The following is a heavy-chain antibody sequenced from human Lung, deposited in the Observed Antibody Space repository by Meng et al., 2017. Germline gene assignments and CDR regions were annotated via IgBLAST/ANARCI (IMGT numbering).Heavy chain of an antibody. Sequence: EVQLVESGGGLVKPGVSLRLSCAASGLALSRYSMIWVRQVPGKGLEWVSSISSSSAYADSVKGRFTISRDNAKNSLYLQMNSLRAEDTAVYYCARGRVVVAATPSDYWGQGTLVTVSS. V-gene: IGHV3-21*01. D-gene: IGHD2-15*01. CDR2: ISSSSA. CDR1: GLALSRYS. CDR3: ARGRVVVAATPSDY. J-gene: IGHJ4*02.